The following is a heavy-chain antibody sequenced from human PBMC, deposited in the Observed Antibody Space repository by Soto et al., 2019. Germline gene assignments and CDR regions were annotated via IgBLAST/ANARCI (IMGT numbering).Heavy chain of an antibody. V-gene: IGHV4-30-4*01. CDR1: GGSISSGDYY. CDR2: IYYSGST. Sequence: PSETLSLTCTVSGGSISSGDYYWSWIRQPPGKGLECIGYIYYSGSTYYNPSLKSRVTISVDTSKNQFSLKLSSVTAADTAVYYCARWLGYGPHFDYWGQGTMGTVSS. J-gene: IGHJ4*02. D-gene: IGHD5-12*01. CDR3: ARWLGYGPHFDY.